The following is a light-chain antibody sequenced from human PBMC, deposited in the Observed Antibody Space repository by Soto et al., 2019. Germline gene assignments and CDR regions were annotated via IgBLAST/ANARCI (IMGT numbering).Light chain of an antibody. Sequence: QSALTQPASVSGSPGQSITISCTGTSSYVGGYNYVSWYQQHPGRAPKLLIYEASNRPSGVSNRFSGSKSGNTASLTISGLQAEDEADYYCSSYITTSTRVFGTGTKLTVL. J-gene: IGLJ1*01. CDR1: SSYVGGYNY. V-gene: IGLV2-14*01. CDR2: EAS. CDR3: SSYITTSTRV.